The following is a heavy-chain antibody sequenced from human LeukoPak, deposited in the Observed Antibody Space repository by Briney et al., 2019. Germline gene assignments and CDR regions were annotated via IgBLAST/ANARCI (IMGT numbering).Heavy chain of an antibody. CDR2: IYSGGST. CDR1: GFTVSSNY. J-gene: IGHJ6*03. CDR3: ARVVIASYYYYYMDV. Sequence: GRSLRLSCAASGFTVSSNYMSWVRQAPGKGLEWVSVIYSGGSTYYADSVKGRFTISRDNSKNTLYLQMNSLRAEDTAVYYCARVVIASYYYYYMDVWGKGTTVTVSS. D-gene: IGHD3-22*01. V-gene: IGHV3-66*01.